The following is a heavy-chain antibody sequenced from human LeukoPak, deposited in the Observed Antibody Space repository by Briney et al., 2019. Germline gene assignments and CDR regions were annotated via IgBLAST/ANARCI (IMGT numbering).Heavy chain of an antibody. CDR1: GFTFDDYA. V-gene: IGHV3-43D*04. J-gene: IGHJ4*02. CDR3: AKVGYGSGRESFDY. D-gene: IGHD3-10*01. CDR2: ISWDGGST. Sequence: GGSLRLSCAASGFTFDDYAMHWVRQAPGKGLEWVSLISWDGGSTYYADSVKGRFTISRDNSKNSLYLQMNSLRAEETAVYYCAKVGYGSGRESFDYWGQGTLVTVSS.